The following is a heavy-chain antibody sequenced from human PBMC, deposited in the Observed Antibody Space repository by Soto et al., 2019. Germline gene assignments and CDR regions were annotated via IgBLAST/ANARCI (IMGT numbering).Heavy chain of an antibody. CDR3: ARVDWATTVDGLNV. CDR2: LTQSGST. Sequence: QVQLQQWGAGLLKPSESLSLTCAVYGWSLSGYHWTWIRQPPGKGLEWIGELTQSGSTNYKPSLRSRVTISVDTSKNHFSLNLKSVTAADTAVYYCARVDWATTVDGLNVWGQGTTVIVSS. CDR1: GWSLSGYH. D-gene: IGHD4-17*01. V-gene: IGHV4-34*01. J-gene: IGHJ6*02.